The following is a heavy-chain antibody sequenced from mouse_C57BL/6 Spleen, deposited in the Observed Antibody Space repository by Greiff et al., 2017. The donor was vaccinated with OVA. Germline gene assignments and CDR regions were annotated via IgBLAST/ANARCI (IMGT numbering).Heavy chain of an antibody. Sequence: EVQLVESGGGLVQPGGSMKLSCVASGFTFSNYWMNWVRQSPEKGLEWVAQIRLKSDNYATHYAESVKGRFTISRDDSKSSVYLQMNNIRAEDTGIYYCTGGYGNFYYAMDYWGQGTSVTVSS. J-gene: IGHJ4*01. CDR3: TGGYGNFYYAMDY. CDR2: IRLKSDNYAT. CDR1: GFTFSNYW. D-gene: IGHD2-1*01. V-gene: IGHV6-3*01.